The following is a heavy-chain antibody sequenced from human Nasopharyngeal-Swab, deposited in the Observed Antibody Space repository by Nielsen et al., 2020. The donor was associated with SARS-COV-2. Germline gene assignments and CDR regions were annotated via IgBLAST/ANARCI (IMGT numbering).Heavy chain of an antibody. D-gene: IGHD6-19*01. CDR3: ASGIAVAGTDALDI. V-gene: IGHV3-9*01. CDR1: GFTFDDYV. Sequence: SLKISCAASGFTFDDYVMHWVRQAPGKGLEWVSNISWNSRSIGYADSVKGRFTISRDNVKNSLYLQMNSLRAEDTALYYCASGIAVAGTDALDIWGQGTMVTVSS. J-gene: IGHJ3*02. CDR2: ISWNSRSI.